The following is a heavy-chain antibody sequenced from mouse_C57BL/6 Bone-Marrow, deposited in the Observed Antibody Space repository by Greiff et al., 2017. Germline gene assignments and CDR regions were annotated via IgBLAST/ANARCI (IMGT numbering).Heavy chain of an antibody. Sequence: VQLQESGGGLVQPGGSMKLSCVASGFTFSNYWMNWVRPSPEKGLEWVAQIRLKSDNYATHYAESVKGRFTISRDDSKSSVYLQMNNLRAEDTGIYYCTVYYYGSRGDYWGQGTSVTVSS. CDR2: IRLKSDNYAT. D-gene: IGHD1-1*01. CDR1: GFTFSNYW. J-gene: IGHJ4*01. V-gene: IGHV6-3*01. CDR3: TVYYYGSRGDY.